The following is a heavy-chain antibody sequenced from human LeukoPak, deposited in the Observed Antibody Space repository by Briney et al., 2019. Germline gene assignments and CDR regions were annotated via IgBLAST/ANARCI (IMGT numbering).Heavy chain of an antibody. V-gene: IGHV3-23*01. Sequence: GALRLSCAASGFTFNIYAMSWVRQAPGKGLAWGSTIIGSAVNTYYADSVRGRFTISRDDSKNTVYLPMNSLRAEDPAVYSCAKYASGTSYRGLDQWGQGTLVTVSS. CDR1: GFTFNIYA. CDR3: AKYASGTSYRGLDQ. D-gene: IGHD3-10*01. J-gene: IGHJ4*02. CDR2: IIGSAVNT.